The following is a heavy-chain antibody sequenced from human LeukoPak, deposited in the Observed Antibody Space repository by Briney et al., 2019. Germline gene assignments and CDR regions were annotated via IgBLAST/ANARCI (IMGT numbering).Heavy chain of an antibody. J-gene: IGHJ4*02. Sequence: GGSLRLSCAVSGLTFSSYSMNWVRQAPGKGLEWVASVSPSSSYIYYADSVKGRFTISRDNAKNSLYLQMHSLRDEDTAVYYCARAPPHYGSGSFHFDFWGQGTLVTVSS. CDR1: GLTFSSYS. CDR3: ARAPPHYGSGSFHFDF. CDR2: VSPSSSYI. D-gene: IGHD3-10*01. V-gene: IGHV3-21*01.